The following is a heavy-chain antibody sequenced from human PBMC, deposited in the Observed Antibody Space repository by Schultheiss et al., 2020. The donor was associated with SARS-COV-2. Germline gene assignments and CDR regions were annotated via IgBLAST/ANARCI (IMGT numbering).Heavy chain of an antibody. V-gene: IGHV3-48*01. J-gene: IGHJ4*02. CDR3: ARNRLPYCGGDCYSSFDY. CDR1: GFTFSSYS. Sequence: GGSLRLSCAASGFTFSSYSMNWVRQAPGKGLEWVSYISSSSSTIYYADSVKGRFTISRDNAKNSLYLQMISLGADYTAVYYCARNRLPYCGGDCYSSFDYWGQGTLVTVSS. CDR2: ISSSSSTI. D-gene: IGHD2-21*02.